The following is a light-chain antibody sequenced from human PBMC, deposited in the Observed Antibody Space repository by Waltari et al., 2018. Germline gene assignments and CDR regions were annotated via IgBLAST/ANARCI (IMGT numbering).Light chain of an antibody. V-gene: IGKV3D-15*01. CDR2: DAS. CDR3: QQYNHWPPIT. CDR1: QQIYSN. Sequence: EIVMTQSPATLSVSPGETATLPCRASQQIYSNLAWYQQKPGQPPRLLIYDASTRATGIPARFTGSGSGTEFTLTISSLQSEDSAVYSCQQYNHWPPITFGQGTRLEIK. J-gene: IGKJ5*01.